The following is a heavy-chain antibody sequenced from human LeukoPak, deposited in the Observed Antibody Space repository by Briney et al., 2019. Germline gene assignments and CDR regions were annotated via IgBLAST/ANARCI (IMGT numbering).Heavy chain of an antibody. J-gene: IGHJ4*02. Sequence: SETLSLTCTVSGGSISSYYWSWIRQPPGKGLEWIGTIYYSGSTYYNPSLKSRVTISVDTSKNQFSLKLSSVTAADTAVYYCARGRSNYYGSGSYFYYWGQGTLVTVSS. D-gene: IGHD3-10*01. CDR1: GGSISSYY. V-gene: IGHV4-59*12. CDR3: ARGRSNYYGSGSYFYY. CDR2: IYYSGST.